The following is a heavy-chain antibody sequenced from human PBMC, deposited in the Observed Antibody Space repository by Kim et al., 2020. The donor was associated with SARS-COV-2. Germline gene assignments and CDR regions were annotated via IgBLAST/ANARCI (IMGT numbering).Heavy chain of an antibody. CDR3: ARADDSSSWDPPTELYYYYGMDV. D-gene: IGHD6-13*01. J-gene: IGHJ6*02. Sequence: ASVKVSCKASGYTFTSYYMHWVRQAPGQGLEWMGIINPSGGSTSYAQKFQGRVTMTRDTSTSTVYMELSSLRSEDTAVYYCARADDSSSWDPPTELYYYYGMDVWGQGTTVTVSS. CDR2: INPSGGST. V-gene: IGHV1-46*01. CDR1: GYTFTSYY.